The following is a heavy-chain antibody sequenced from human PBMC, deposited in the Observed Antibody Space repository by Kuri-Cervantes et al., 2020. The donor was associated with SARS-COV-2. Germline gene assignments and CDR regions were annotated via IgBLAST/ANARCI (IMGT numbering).Heavy chain of an antibody. V-gene: IGHV3-11*04. Sequence: GESLKISCAASGFTFSDYYMSWIRQAPGKGLEWVSYISSSGSTIYYADSVKGRFTISRDNAKNTLYLQMNSLRAEDTAVYYCARDLITVTHAEDYWGQGTLVTVSS. CDR1: GFTFSDYY. J-gene: IGHJ4*02. CDR2: ISSSGSTI. D-gene: IGHD4-17*01. CDR3: ARDLITVTHAEDY.